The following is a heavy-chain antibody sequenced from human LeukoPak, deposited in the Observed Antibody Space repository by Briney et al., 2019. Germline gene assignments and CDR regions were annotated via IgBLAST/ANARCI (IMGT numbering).Heavy chain of an antibody. Sequence: GGSLRLSCAASGFTFINYGMHWVRQAPGKGLEWVAVMWNDGGSKYYADAVKGRFTISRDNSKNTLYLQMNSLGAEDTAVYYCARDRGVGDDDGMDVWGQGTTVTVSS. CDR2: MWNDGGSK. CDR1: GFTFINYG. V-gene: IGHV3-33*01. J-gene: IGHJ6*02. D-gene: IGHD3-10*01. CDR3: ARDRGVGDDDGMDV.